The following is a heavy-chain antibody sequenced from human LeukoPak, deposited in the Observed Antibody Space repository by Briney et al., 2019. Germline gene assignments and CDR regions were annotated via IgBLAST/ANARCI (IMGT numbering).Heavy chain of an antibody. Sequence: SETLSLTCTVSGGTISSHYWSWIRQPPGKGLEWIAYLFDSVNTKDNPSLQSRLTLSADTSKNQFSLRLSSVTAANTAVYYCATIKRGSIFGYFDFWGQGIKVTVSS. D-gene: IGHD5-18*01. CDR1: GGTISSHY. CDR3: ATIKRGSIFGYFDF. V-gene: IGHV4-59*11. CDR2: LFDSVNT. J-gene: IGHJ4*02.